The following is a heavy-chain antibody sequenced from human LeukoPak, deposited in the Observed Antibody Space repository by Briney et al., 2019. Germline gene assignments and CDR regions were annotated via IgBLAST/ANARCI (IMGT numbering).Heavy chain of an antibody. CDR1: GFTFSSYS. CDR3: ARLLLLWFGEYAPFDY. J-gene: IGHJ4*02. D-gene: IGHD3-10*01. CDR2: ISSSSSYI. V-gene: IGHV3-21*01. Sequence: PGGSLRLSCAASGFTFSSYSMNWVRQAPGKGLEWVSSISSSSSYIYYADSVKGRFTISRDNTKNSLYLQMNSLRAEDTAVYYCARLLLLWFGEYAPFDYWGQGTLVTVSS.